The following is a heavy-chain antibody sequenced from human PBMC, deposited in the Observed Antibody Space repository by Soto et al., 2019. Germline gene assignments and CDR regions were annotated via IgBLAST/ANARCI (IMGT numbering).Heavy chain of an antibody. V-gene: IGHV1-69*13. J-gene: IGHJ5*02. CDR3: ARDRVPSSGYYPYWFDP. CDR2: IIPIFGTA. CDR1: GGTFSSYA. Sequence: SVKVSCKASGGTFSSYAITWVRQAPGQGLEWMGGIIPIFGTANYAQKFQARVTITADESTSTAYMELSSLRSEDTAVYYCARDRVPSSGYYPYWFDPWGQGTLVTVSS. D-gene: IGHD3-22*01.